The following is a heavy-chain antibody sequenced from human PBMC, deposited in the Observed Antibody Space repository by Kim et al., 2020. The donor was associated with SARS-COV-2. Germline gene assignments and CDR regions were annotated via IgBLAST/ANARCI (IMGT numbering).Heavy chain of an antibody. J-gene: IGHJ6*02. CDR1: GGSFSGYY. V-gene: IGHV4-34*01. D-gene: IGHD3-3*01. CDR2: INHSGST. CDR3: ARTGITGRDRGGYYYYYYGMDV. Sequence: SETLSLTCAVYGGSFSGYYWSWIRQPPGKGLEWIGEINHSGSTNYNPSLKSRVTISVDTSKNQFSLKLSSVTAADTAVYYCARTGITGRDRGGYYYYYYGMDVWGQGTTVTVSS.